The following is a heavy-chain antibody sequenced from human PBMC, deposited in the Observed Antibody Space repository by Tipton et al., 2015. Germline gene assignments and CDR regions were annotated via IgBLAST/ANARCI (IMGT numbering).Heavy chain of an antibody. CDR1: DGSINRSDDY. V-gene: IGHV4-39*02. D-gene: IGHD3-22*01. Sequence: TLSLTCIVYDGSINRSDDYWGWIRQPPGKGLEWIGSIDYSGRTYYNLSLRSRVTISVDTSKNQFSLTLTSVTAADTAVYYCTREGFEDSSGFRYWGQGTLVTVSS. J-gene: IGHJ4*02. CDR2: IDYSGRT. CDR3: TREGFEDSSGFRY.